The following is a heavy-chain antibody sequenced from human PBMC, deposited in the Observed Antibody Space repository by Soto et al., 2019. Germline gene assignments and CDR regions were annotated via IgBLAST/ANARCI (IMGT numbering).Heavy chain of an antibody. D-gene: IGHD2-2*02. CDR1: GYTLTELS. V-gene: IGHV1-24*01. CDR3: ATPFSIVVVPAAIPFSFDI. CDR2: FDPEDGET. Sequence: ASVKVSCKVSGYTLTELSMHWVRQAPGKGLEWMGGFDPEDGETIYAQKFQGRVTMTEDTSTDTAYMELSSLRSEDTAVYYCATPFSIVVVPAAIPFSFDIWGQGTMV. J-gene: IGHJ3*02.